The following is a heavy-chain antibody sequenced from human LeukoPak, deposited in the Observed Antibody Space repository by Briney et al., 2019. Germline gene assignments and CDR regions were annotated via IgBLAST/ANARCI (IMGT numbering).Heavy chain of an antibody. D-gene: IGHD3-16*02. CDR3: TIDYDYAWGSYRLGF. Sequence: GGSLRLSCAASGFTFTNAWMSWVRQPPGKGLEWVGRIKSKTDGGTTDYAAPVKGRFTISRDDSKDTLYLQMNNLKPEDTGVYYCTIDYDYAWGSYRLGFWGQGSLVTVYS. V-gene: IGHV3-15*01. J-gene: IGHJ4*02. CDR2: IKSKTDGGTT. CDR1: GFTFTNAW.